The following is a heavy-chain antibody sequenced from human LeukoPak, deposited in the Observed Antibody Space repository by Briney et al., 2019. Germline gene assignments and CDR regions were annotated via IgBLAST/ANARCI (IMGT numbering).Heavy chain of an antibody. CDR3: ARDLTTSDN. V-gene: IGHV3-20*04. CDR1: GFTFDDYG. Sequence: GGSLRLSCAASGFTFDDYGMSWVRQAPAKGLEWVSGINWSGGRTGYADSLKGRFTISRDNAKNTLYLEMNSLRDEDTALYYCARDLTTSDNWGQGTLVTVSS. D-gene: IGHD1/OR15-1a*01. CDR2: INWSGGRT. J-gene: IGHJ4*02.